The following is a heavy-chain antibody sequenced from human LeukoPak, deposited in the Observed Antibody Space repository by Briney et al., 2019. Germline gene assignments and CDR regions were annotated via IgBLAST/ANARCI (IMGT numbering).Heavy chain of an antibody. J-gene: IGHJ4*02. CDR1: GFTFSSYW. CDR3: ARIAAARLIYFDY. Sequence: GGSLRLSCAASGFTFSSYWMSWVRQAPGKGLEWVANIKQDGSEKYYVDSVKGRFTISRDNAKDSLYLQMNSLRAEDTAVYYCARIAAARLIYFDYWGQGTLVTVSS. V-gene: IGHV3-7*01. D-gene: IGHD6-6*01. CDR2: IKQDGSEK.